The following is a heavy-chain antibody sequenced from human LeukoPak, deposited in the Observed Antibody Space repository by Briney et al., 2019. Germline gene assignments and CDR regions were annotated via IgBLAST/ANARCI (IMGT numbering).Heavy chain of an antibody. J-gene: IGHJ5*02. V-gene: IGHV4-34*01. D-gene: IGHD3-10*01. Sequence: NPSETLPLTCAVYGGSFSGYYWSWIRQPPGKGLEWIGEINHSGSTNYNPSLKSRVTISVDASKNQFSLKLSSVTAADTAVYYCAREVTMVRGVTLNWFDPWGQGTLVTVSS. CDR3: AREVTMVRGVTLNWFDP. CDR2: INHSGST. CDR1: GGSFSGYY.